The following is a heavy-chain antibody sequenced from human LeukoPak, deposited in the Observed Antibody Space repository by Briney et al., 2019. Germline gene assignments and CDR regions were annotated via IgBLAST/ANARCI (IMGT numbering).Heavy chain of an antibody. CDR2: INPNSGGT. CDR3: ARDQGLGLWGMDV. V-gene: IGHV1-2*02. Sequence: ASVKVSCKASGYTFTGYYIHWVRQDPGQGLEWMGWINPNSGGTNYAQKFQGRVTMTRDTSISTAYMELSRLRSGDTAVYYCARDQGLGLWGMDVWGQGTTVTVSS. D-gene: IGHD6-19*01. J-gene: IGHJ6*02. CDR1: GYTFTGYY.